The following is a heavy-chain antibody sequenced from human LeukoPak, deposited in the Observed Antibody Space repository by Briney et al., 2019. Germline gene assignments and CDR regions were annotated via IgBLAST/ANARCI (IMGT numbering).Heavy chain of an antibody. CDR3: ARDSGNYIDY. CDR2: ISGSSKTI. D-gene: IGHD2/OR15-2a*01. V-gene: IGHV3-48*02. Sequence: GGSLRLSCTASGFTFSHFSMNWVRLAPGKGLQWVSFISGSSKTIYYGDSVKGRFTISRDNAKNSLYLQMNGLRDEDAALYFCARDSGNYIDYWGQGTQVVVSS. CDR1: GFTFSHFS. J-gene: IGHJ4*01.